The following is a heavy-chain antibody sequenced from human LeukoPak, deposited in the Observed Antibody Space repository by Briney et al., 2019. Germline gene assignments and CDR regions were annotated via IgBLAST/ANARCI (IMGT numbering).Heavy chain of an antibody. Sequence: ASVKVSCKASGYTFTDYYIHWVRQAPGQGLEWMGQINPNGGGANYAQKFQGRVTMTRDTSTTTTYMDLSSLTSNDTAVYYCARGTPKGQQVLYYWGQGTLVTVSS. CDR3: ARGTPKGQQVLYY. D-gene: IGHD6-13*01. CDR1: GYTFTDYY. V-gene: IGHV1-2*06. CDR2: INPNGGGA. J-gene: IGHJ4*02.